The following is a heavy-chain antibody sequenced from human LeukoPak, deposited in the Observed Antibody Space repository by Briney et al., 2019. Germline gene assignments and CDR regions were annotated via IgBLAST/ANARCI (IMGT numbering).Heavy chain of an antibody. CDR3: ARGVSSSRSNDAFDI. D-gene: IGHD6-13*01. Sequence: AGSLTLSCAASGFTFSSFWMSWVRQAPGKGLEWVAVISYDVSNKYYADSVKGRFTISRDNSKNTLYLQMNSLRTEDTAVYYCARGVSSSRSNDAFDIWGQGTMVTVSS. J-gene: IGHJ3*02. CDR1: GFTFSSFW. V-gene: IGHV3-30*03. CDR2: ISYDVSNK.